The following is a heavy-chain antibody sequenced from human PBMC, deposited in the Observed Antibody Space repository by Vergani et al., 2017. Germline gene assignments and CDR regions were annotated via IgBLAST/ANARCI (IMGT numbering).Heavy chain of an antibody. CDR2: IYHSGST. D-gene: IGHD1-14*01. CDR3: ARERPLGMGGYYGMDV. J-gene: IGHJ6*02. CDR1: GGSISSGGYS. V-gene: IGHV4-30-2*01. Sequence: QLQLQESGSGLVKPSQTLSLTCAVSGGSISSGGYSWSWIRQPPGKGLEWIGYIYHSGSTYYNPSLKSRVTISVDRSKNQFSLKLSSVTAADTAVYYCARERPLGMGGYYGMDVWGQGTTVTVSS.